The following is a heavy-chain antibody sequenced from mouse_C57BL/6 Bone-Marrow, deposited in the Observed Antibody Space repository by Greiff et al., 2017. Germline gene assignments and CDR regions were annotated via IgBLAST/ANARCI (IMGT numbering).Heavy chain of an antibody. CDR3: ARYYYGSSWYFDV. CDR1: GYTFTSYD. J-gene: IGHJ1*03. D-gene: IGHD1-1*01. CDR2: IYPRDGST. Sequence: QVQLQQSGPELVKPGASVKLSCKASGYTFTSYDINWVKQRPGQGLEWIGWIYPRDGSTKYNEKFKGKATLTVDTSSSTAYMERHSLTSEDSAVYFCARYYYGSSWYFDVWGTGTTVTVSS. V-gene: IGHV1-85*01.